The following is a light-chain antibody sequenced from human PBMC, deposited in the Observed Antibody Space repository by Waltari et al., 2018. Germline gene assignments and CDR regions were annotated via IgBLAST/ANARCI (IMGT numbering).Light chain of an antibody. CDR2: GAS. Sequence: VLFTPSPASLSVSPGDTVILSCRASQSVRTNLVWYQKKAGQAPRTLIYGASTRASGVPSRVSGSGSETDFTLIISSLQSEDAAVYFCQQYYVWPPITVGGGTKLEI. CDR3: QQYYVWPPIT. V-gene: IGKV3-15*01. CDR1: QSVRTN. J-gene: IGKJ4*02.